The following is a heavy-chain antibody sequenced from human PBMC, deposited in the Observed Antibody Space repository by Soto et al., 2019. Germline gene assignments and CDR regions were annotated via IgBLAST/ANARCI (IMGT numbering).Heavy chain of an antibody. Sequence: QVQLVQSGAEVKKPGSSVKVSCKASGGTFSSYAISWVRQAPGQGLEWMGGIIPIFGTANYAQKFQGRVTITADESTSTAYMGLSSLRSEDTAVYYCASAPGRYYDSSGYYLDYWGQGTLVTVSS. CDR2: IIPIFGTA. CDR3: ASAPGRYYDSSGYYLDY. V-gene: IGHV1-69*01. J-gene: IGHJ4*02. CDR1: GGTFSSYA. D-gene: IGHD3-22*01.